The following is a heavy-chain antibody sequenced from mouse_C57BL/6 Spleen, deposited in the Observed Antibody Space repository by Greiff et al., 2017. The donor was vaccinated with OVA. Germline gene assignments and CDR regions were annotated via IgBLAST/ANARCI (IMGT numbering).Heavy chain of an antibody. Sequence: VKLMESGAELVKPGASVKMSCKASGYTFTTYPIEWMKQNHGKSLEWIGNFHPYNDDTKYNEKFKGKATLTVEKSSSTVYLELSRLTSDDSAVYYCARRGSSIPWFAYWGQGTLVTVSA. CDR2: FHPYNDDT. D-gene: IGHD1-1*01. CDR1: GYTFTTYP. CDR3: ARRGSSIPWFAY. J-gene: IGHJ3*01. V-gene: IGHV1-47*01.